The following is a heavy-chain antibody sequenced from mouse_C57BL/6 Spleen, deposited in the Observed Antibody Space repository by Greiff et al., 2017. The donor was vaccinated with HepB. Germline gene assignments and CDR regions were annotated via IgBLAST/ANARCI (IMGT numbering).Heavy chain of an antibody. Sequence: EVQLQQSGPELVKPGASVKISCKASGYTFTDYYMNWVKQSHGKSLEWIGDINPNNGGTSYNQKFKGKATLTVDKSSSTAYMELRSLTSEDSAVYYCAPYYGSSYEYFDVWGTGTTVTVSS. CDR1: GYTFTDYY. V-gene: IGHV1-26*01. CDR2: INPNNGGT. CDR3: APYYGSSYEYFDV. D-gene: IGHD1-1*01. J-gene: IGHJ1*03.